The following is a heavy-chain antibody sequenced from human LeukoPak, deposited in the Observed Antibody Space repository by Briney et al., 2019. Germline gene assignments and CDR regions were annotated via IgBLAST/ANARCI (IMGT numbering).Heavy chain of an antibody. CDR2: IIPIFGTA. Sequence: GASVKVSCKASGGTFSSYAISWVRQAPGQGLEWMGRIIPIFGTANYAQKFQGRVTITTDESTSTAYMELSSLRSEHTAVYYCASTGDGYNKDYWGQGTLVTVSS. CDR1: GGTFSSYA. J-gene: IGHJ4*02. D-gene: IGHD5-24*01. V-gene: IGHV1-69*05. CDR3: ASTGDGYNKDY.